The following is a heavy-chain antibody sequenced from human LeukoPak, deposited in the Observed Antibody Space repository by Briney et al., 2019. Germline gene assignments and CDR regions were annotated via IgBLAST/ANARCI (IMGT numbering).Heavy chain of an antibody. Sequence: GGSLRLSCAASGFTFSSYGMHWVRQAPGRGLEWVAVISYDGSNKYYADSVKGRFTISRDNPKNTLYLQMNSLRAEDTAVYYCAGGGIAVAANYWGQGTLVTVSS. CDR3: AGGGIAVAANY. J-gene: IGHJ4*02. V-gene: IGHV3-30*03. D-gene: IGHD6-19*01. CDR1: GFTFSSYG. CDR2: ISYDGSNK.